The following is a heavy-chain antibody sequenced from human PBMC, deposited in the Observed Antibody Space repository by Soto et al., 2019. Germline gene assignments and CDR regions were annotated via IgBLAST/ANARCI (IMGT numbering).Heavy chain of an antibody. J-gene: IGHJ4*02. Sequence: QVQLVQSGAEVKKPGASVKVSCKASGYTFTSYGISWVRQAPGQGLEWMGWISAYNGNTNYAQKLQGRVTMTTDTSTSTAYMELRSLRSDDTAVYYCARTVKILTVTTRGLDYYFDYWGQGTLVTVSS. D-gene: IGHD4-17*01. V-gene: IGHV1-18*01. CDR1: GYTFTSYG. CDR2: ISAYNGNT. CDR3: ARTVKILTVTTRGLDYYFDY.